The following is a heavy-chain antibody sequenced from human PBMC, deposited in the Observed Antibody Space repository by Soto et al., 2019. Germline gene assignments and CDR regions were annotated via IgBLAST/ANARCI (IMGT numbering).Heavy chain of an antibody. J-gene: IGHJ5*02. D-gene: IGHD1-1*01. CDR1: GYTFSTYG. CDR3: ARDWKGAEGFDP. CDR2: IGADNGDT. V-gene: IGHV1-18*03. Sequence: QVQLVQSGAEVKKPGASVKVSCKASGYTFSTYGFSWVRQAPGQGLEWMGWIGADNGDTNYAQNFQGRVTMTTDTSTTTSDMELRSLTSDDMAVYFWARDWKGAEGFDPWGQGNLVTVSS.